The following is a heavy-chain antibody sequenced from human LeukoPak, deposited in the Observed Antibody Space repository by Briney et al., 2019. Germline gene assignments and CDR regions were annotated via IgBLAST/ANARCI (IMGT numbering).Heavy chain of an antibody. CDR1: GGSISSYY. J-gene: IGHJ3*02. V-gene: IGHV4-59*01. CDR2: ISNSGNT. CDR3: VRLQPNTGEWAFDI. Sequence: SETLSLTCTVSGGSISSYYWSWIRQPPGEGLEWIGYISNSGNTNYNPSLKSRVTISVDTSKNQLSLKLSSVTAADTAVYHCVRLQPNTGEWAFDIWGQGTMVSVSS. D-gene: IGHD1-1*01.